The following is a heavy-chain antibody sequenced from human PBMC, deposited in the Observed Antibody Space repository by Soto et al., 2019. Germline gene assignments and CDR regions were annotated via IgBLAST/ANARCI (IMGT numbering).Heavy chain of an antibody. CDR2: ISGSVDRT. Sequence: GGSLRLSCAASGFTFSSYAMSWVRQAPGKGLEWVSVISGSVDRTYYADSVKGRFTISRDNSKNTLYLQMNSLRAEDTAVYYCAKDLDGAAAGPAKFYGMDVWGQGTTVTVSS. V-gene: IGHV3-23*01. CDR3: AKDLDGAAAGPAKFYGMDV. D-gene: IGHD6-13*01. J-gene: IGHJ6*02. CDR1: GFTFSSYA.